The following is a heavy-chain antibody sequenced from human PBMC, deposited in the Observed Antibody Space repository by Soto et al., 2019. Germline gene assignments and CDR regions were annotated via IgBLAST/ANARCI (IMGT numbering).Heavy chain of an antibody. CDR2: IYHSGST. CDR3: ARDHELPDYYYYYGMDV. V-gene: IGHV4-38-2*02. Sequence: SETLSPTCTVSGYSISSGYYWGWIRQPPGKGLEWIGSIYHSGSTYYNPSLKSRVTISVDTSKNQFSLKLSSVTAADTAVYYCARDHELPDYYYYYGMDVWGQGTTVTVSS. D-gene: IGHD1-26*01. CDR1: GYSISSGYY. J-gene: IGHJ6*02.